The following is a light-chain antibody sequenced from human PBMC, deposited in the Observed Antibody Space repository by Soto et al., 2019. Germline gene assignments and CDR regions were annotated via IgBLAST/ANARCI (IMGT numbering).Light chain of an antibody. CDR1: XSDXGGYNY. V-gene: IGLV2-14*01. Sequence: QSALTQPASVSGSPGQSIAISCTXTXSDXGGYNYVSWYQQHPGKAPKLMIYEVSNRPSGVSNRFSGSKSGNTASLTISGLQAEDEADYYCTSYTSSNTRKVFGGGTKLTVL. CDR2: EVS. J-gene: IGLJ3*02. CDR3: TSYTSSNTRKV.